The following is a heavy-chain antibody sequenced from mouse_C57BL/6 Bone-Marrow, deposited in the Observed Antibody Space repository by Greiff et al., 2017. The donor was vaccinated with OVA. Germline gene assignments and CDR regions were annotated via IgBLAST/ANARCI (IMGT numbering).Heavy chain of an antibody. CDR3: ARSSLGSSSFAY. CDR2: LYPGGGYT. CDR1: GYTFTNYW. V-gene: IGHV1-63*01. J-gene: IGHJ3*01. Sequence: VQLQQSGAELVRPGTSVKMSCKASGYTFTNYWIGWAKQRPGHGLEWIGDLYPGGGYTNYNEKFKGKATLTADKSSSTSYMQFSSLTSEDSAIYSCARSSLGSSSFAYWGQGTLVTVSA. D-gene: IGHD1-1*01.